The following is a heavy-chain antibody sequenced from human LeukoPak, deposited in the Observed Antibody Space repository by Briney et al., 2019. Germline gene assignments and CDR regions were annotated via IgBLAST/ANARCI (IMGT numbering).Heavy chain of an antibody. Sequence: ASVKVSCKASGYPFTTYGITWVRQAPGQGLEWMGWINTYNGDTNYAQKFQGRVTMTTDTSTSTAYIELRSLKSDDTAAYYCAREWWGYDVLTGDNWFDPWGQGTLVTVSA. CDR3: AREWWGYDVLTGDNWFDP. D-gene: IGHD3-9*01. V-gene: IGHV1-18*01. J-gene: IGHJ5*02. CDR2: INTYNGDT. CDR1: GYPFTTYG.